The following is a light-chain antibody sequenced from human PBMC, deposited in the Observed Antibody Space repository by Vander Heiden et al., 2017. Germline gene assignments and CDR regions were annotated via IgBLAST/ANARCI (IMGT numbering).Light chain of an antibody. J-gene: IGLJ3*02. V-gene: IGLV1-40*01. CDR2: DNN. CDR3: QAYDSRVSGWV. CDR1: RSNIGTGYD. Sequence: QSVLTQPPSVSGAPGQGVTISCTGSRSNIGTGYDGHWYQQRPGTAPKLLIYDNNKRPSGVPARFSGSKSGTSVSLAITGLQAEDEADYYCQAYDSRVSGWVFGGGTRLTVL.